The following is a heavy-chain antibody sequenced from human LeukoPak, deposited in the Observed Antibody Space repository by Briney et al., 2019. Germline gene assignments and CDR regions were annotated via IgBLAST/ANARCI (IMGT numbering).Heavy chain of an antibody. CDR1: GGSISSCY. D-gene: IGHD1-26*01. CDR2: IYYTGST. V-gene: IGHV4-59*01. CDR3: ARDLYRSATPWFDP. J-gene: IGHJ5*02. Sequence: SETLSLTCTVSGGSISSCYWSWIRQPPGKGLEWIGYIYYTGSTNYNPSLKSRVTISVDTSKSQFSLNLSSVTAADTAVYYCARDLYRSATPWFDPWGQGTLVTVSS.